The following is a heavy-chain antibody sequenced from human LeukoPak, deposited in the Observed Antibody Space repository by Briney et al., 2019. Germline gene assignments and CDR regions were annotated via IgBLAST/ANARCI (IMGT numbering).Heavy chain of an antibody. J-gene: IGHJ4*02. CDR2: VADDGKDK. CDR3: ARDRHIAGAGYYFDY. CDR1: GFTVSSNY. Sequence: PGGSLRLSCAASGFTVSSNYMSWVRQAPGKGLEWVAVVADDGKDKHYVESVKGRFTISRDNSKNTLYLQMNSLRVEDTAVFYCARDRHIAGAGYYFDYWGQGTLVTVSS. D-gene: IGHD6-19*01. V-gene: IGHV3-30*03.